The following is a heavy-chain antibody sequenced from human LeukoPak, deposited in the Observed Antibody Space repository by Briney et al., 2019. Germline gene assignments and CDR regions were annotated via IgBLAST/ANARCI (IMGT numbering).Heavy chain of an antibody. V-gene: IGHV4-4*02. CDR2: IHHSGST. J-gene: IGHJ4*02. Sequence: SGTLSLTCAVSGGSISSKNWWSWVRQPPGKGLEWIGEIHHSGSTNYNPSLKSRVTISIDQSKKQFSLRLSSVTAADTAVYYCARAGGVVGAIPGAGDFEYWGQGTLVTVSS. CDR3: ARAGGVVGAIPGAGDFEY. CDR1: GGSISSKNW. D-gene: IGHD1-26*01.